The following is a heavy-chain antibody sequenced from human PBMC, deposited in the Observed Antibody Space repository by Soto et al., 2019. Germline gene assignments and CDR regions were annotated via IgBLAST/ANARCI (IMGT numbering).Heavy chain of an antibody. D-gene: IGHD5-18*01. CDR2: INPSGGST. Sequence: QVQLVQSGAEVKKPGASVKVSCKASGYTFTSYYMHWVRQAPGQGLEWMGIINPSGGSTSYAQKFQGRVTMPRDTSTSTVYMELSSLRSEDTAVYYCARYGYSYGSFDYWGQGTLVTVSS. J-gene: IGHJ4*02. V-gene: IGHV1-46*01. CDR1: GYTFTSYY. CDR3: ARYGYSYGSFDY.